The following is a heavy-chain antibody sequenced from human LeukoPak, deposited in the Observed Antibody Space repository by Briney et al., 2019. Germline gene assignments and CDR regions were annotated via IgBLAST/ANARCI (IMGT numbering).Heavy chain of an antibody. V-gene: IGHV4-61*01. Sequence: SETLSLTCTVSGGSVSSGSYYWSWVRQPPGKGPEWIGYIYYTGNTNYNPSLKSRVTISVDTSKNQFSLKLSSVTAADTAVYYCARGGNYYDSSPLDYWGQGTLVTVSS. J-gene: IGHJ4*02. CDR1: GGSVSSGSYY. CDR3: ARGGNYYDSSPLDY. D-gene: IGHD3-22*01. CDR2: IYYTGNT.